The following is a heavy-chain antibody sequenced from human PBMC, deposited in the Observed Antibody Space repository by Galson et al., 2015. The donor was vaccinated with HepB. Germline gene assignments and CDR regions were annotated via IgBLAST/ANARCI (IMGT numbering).Heavy chain of an antibody. Sequence: SLRLSCAASGFTFSSYGMHWVRQAPGKGLEWVAIIWYDGGNKYYADSVKGRFTISRDNAKNTLYLQMNSLRAEDTAAYYCARALAAAGTGYYYYYGMDVWGQGTTVTASS. CDR1: GFTFSSYG. D-gene: IGHD6-13*01. CDR2: IWYDGGNK. V-gene: IGHV3-33*01. CDR3: ARALAAAGTGYYYYYGMDV. J-gene: IGHJ6*02.